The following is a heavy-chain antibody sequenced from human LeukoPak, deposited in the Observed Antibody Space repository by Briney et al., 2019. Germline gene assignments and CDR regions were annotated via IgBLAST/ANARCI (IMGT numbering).Heavy chain of an antibody. CDR3: ARDGFGCNTSYYEALYYYGMDV. D-gene: IGHD2-2*01. CDR1: GFTFSSYW. V-gene: IGHV3-74*01. Sequence: GGSLRFSCAASGFTFSSYWMHWVRQAPGKGLVWVSRINTDGSSTSYADSVKGRFTISRDNAKNTLYLQMNSLRAEDTAVYYCARDGFGCNTSYYEALYYYGMDVWGQGTTVTVSS. J-gene: IGHJ6*02. CDR2: INTDGSST.